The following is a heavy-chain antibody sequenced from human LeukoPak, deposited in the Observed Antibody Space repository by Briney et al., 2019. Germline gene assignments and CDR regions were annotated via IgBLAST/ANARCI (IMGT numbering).Heavy chain of an antibody. CDR2: IIPLFGTE. CDR1: GGTLSSFA. CDR3: ARDPPSGLEGQFDL. J-gene: IGHJ2*01. V-gene: IGHV1-69*05. D-gene: IGHD3-10*01. Sequence: SVKVSCKASGGTLSSFAISWVRQAPGQGLEWMGGIIPLFGTEKCAQKFQGRVTMTRDTSTSTVYMELSSLRSEDTAVYYCARDPPSGLEGQFDLWGRGTLVTVSS.